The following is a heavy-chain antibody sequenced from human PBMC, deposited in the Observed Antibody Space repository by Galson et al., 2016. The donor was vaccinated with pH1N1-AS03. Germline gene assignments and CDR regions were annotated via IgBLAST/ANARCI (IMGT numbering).Heavy chain of an antibody. CDR2: ISYDGVTE. CDR1: GFTFSRYP. J-gene: IGHJ6*02. Sequence: SLRLSCAASGFTFSRYPIHWARQAPGKGLEWEALISYDGVTEHYADSVKGRLTISRDNFKNTVYLQMNSLRADDTAVYYCARGYCGGGGCHNWGGMDVWGQGTTVTVSS. V-gene: IGHV3-30*03. CDR3: ARGYCGGGGCHNWGGMDV. D-gene: IGHD2-15*01.